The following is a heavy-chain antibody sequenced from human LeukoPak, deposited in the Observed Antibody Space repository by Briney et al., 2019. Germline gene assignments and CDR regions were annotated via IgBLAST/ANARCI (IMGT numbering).Heavy chain of an antibody. Sequence: GGSLRLSCAASGFTFSSYAMHWVRQAPGKGLEWVAVISYDGSNKYYADSVKGRFTISRDNSKNTLYLQMNSLRAEDTAVYYCAGGGTIFGVVIIVSGYFDYWGQGTLVTVSS. J-gene: IGHJ4*02. CDR3: AGGGTIFGVVIIVSGYFDY. CDR2: ISYDGSNK. D-gene: IGHD3-3*01. CDR1: GFTFSSYA. V-gene: IGHV3-30*04.